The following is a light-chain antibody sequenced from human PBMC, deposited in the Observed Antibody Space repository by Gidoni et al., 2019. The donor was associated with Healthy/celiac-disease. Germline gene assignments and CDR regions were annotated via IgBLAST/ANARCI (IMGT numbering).Light chain of an antibody. CDR1: QSISSY. CDR2: AAS. J-gene: IGKJ5*01. V-gene: IGKV1-39*01. Sequence: DIQMTQSPSSLSASVGDRVTITCRASQSISSYLNWYQQKPGKAPKLLIYAASSFQSGVPSRFSGSGSGTDFTLTISSLQPEDFATYYCQQSYSTLITFGQXTRLEIK. CDR3: QQSYSTLIT.